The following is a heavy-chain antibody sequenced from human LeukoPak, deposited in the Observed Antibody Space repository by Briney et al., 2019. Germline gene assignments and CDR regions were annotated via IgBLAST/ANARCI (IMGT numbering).Heavy chain of an antibody. CDR1: GGSISSSSYY. CDR2: IYYSGST. J-gene: IGHJ5*02. CDR3: ARREAVAGTGNWFDP. Sequence: SETLSLTCTVSGGSISSSSYYWGWIRQPPGKGLEWIGSIYYSGSTYYNPSLKSRVTISVDTSKNQFSLKLSSVIAADTAVYYCARREAVAGTGNWFDPWGQGTLVTVSS. D-gene: IGHD6-19*01. V-gene: IGHV4-39*01.